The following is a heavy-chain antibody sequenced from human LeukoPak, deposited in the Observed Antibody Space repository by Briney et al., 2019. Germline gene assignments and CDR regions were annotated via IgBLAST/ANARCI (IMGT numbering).Heavy chain of an antibody. Sequence: TGGSLRLSCAVSGFTFSSYAMNWVRQAPGRGLEWVSGIGGSGGAIYYADSVKGRITISRDNSKNTLYLQMNSLRAEDTAVYYCAKDLRSSTRGGFDYWGQGTLVTVSS. CDR2: IGGSGGAI. CDR1: GFTFSSYA. CDR3: AKDLRSSTRGGFDY. J-gene: IGHJ4*02. D-gene: IGHD6-13*01. V-gene: IGHV3-23*01.